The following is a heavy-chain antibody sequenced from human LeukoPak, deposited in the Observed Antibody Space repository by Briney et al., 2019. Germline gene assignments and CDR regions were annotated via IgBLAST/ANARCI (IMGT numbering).Heavy chain of an antibody. CDR3: ARVVAVAGTFPDS. CDR1: GFTFSSYA. V-gene: IGHV3-23*01. CDR2: ISGSGDST. J-gene: IGHJ4*02. Sequence: GGSLRLSCAASGFTFSSYAMSWVRQAPGKGLEWVSAISGSGDSTFYADSVKGRFTISRDNSKNTLYLQMNSLRAADTAVYYCARVVAVAGTFPDSWGQGTLVTVSS. D-gene: IGHD6-19*01.